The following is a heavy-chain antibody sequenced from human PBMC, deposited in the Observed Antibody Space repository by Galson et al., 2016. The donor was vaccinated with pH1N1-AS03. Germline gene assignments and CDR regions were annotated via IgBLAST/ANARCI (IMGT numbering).Heavy chain of an antibody. J-gene: IGHJ6*02. CDR3: ARTLNYNTGLDV. V-gene: IGHV2-70*04. CDR1: GFSLSTGGMR. Sequence: PALVKPPQTLTLTCTVSGFSLSTGGMRVSWIRQPPGKALEWLGRIDRDDGTFYSTPLKTRLTIPKDTSKNQVVLTMTNMDPVDTGTYYCARTLNYNTGLDVWGPGATVTVSS. D-gene: IGHD5-24*01. CDR2: IDRDDGT.